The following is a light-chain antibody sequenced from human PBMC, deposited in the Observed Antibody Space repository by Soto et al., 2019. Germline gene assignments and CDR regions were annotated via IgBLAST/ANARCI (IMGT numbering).Light chain of an antibody. J-gene: IGLJ2*01. CDR2: GNS. CDR3: QFYDSSLSGPL. Sequence: QSVLTQPPSVSGAPGQRVTISCTGSSSNIGAGYDVHWYQQLPGTAPKLLIYGNSNRPSGVPDRFSGSKSGTSASLAITGLQAEDEADYYCQFYDSSLSGPLFGGGTKVTVL. CDR1: SSNIGAGYD. V-gene: IGLV1-40*01.